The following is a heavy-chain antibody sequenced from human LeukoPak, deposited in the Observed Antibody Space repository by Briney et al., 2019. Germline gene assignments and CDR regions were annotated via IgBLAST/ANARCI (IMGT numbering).Heavy chain of an antibody. J-gene: IGHJ5*01. Sequence: GGSLRLSCAASGFTFSSYSMNCVRQTPGKGLEWVSSISSSSSYIYYADSVKGRFTISRDNAKNSLYLQMNSLRAEDTAVYYCAREIGGSSSPDWVDSWGQGSLVTVSS. CDR2: ISSSSSYI. V-gene: IGHV3-21*01. CDR1: GFTFSSYS. CDR3: AREIGGSSSPDWVDS. D-gene: IGHD6-13*01.